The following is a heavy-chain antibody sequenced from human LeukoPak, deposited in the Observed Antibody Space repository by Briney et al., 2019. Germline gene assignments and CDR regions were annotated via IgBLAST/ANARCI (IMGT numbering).Heavy chain of an antibody. CDR2: ISAYNGNT. CDR1: GYTFTSYG. CDR3: ARDLTFFGVAYMDV. J-gene: IGHJ6*03. V-gene: IGHV1-18*01. Sequence: GASVKVSCKASGYTFTSYGISWVRQAPGQGLEWMGWISAYNGNTNYAQKLQGRVTMTTDTSTSTAYMELRSLRSDDTAVYYCARDLTFFGVAYMDVWGKGTTVTVSS. D-gene: IGHD3-3*01.